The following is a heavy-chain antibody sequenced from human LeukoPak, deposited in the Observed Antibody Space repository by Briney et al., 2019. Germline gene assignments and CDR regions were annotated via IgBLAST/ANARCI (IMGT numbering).Heavy chain of an antibody. J-gene: IGHJ6*02. Sequence: GGSLRLSCAASGFTFSSYWMSWVRQTPGKGPEWVANIKQDGSEKYYVDSVKGRFTISRDNAKNSLYLQMNSLRAEDTAVYYCVRVRLWFGESGYYYYYGMDVWGQGTTVTVSS. CDR1: GFTFSSYW. D-gene: IGHD3-10*01. CDR3: VRVRLWFGESGYYYYYGMDV. CDR2: IKQDGSEK. V-gene: IGHV3-7*01.